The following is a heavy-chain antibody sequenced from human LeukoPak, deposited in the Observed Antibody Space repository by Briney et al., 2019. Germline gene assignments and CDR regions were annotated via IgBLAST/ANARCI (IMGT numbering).Heavy chain of an antibody. CDR3: ARDRGEIVVVIIPNFDY. V-gene: IGHV3-74*01. CDR1: GFTFSSYW. D-gene: IGHD3-22*01. J-gene: IGHJ4*02. CDR2: INSDGSNT. Sequence: GGSLRLSCAASGFTFSSYWMHWVRQAPGKGLVWVSRINSDGSNTSYADSVKGRFTISRDNSKNTLYLQMNSLRAEDTAVYYCARDRGEIVVVIIPNFDYWGQGTLVTVSS.